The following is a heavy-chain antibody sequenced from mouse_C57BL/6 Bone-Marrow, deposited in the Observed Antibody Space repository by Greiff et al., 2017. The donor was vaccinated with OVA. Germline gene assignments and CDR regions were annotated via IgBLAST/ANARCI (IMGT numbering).Heavy chain of an antibody. CDR1: EYEFPSHD. Sequence: EVKLVESGGGLVQPGESLKLSCESNEYEFPSHDMSWVRKTPEKRLELVAAINSDGGSTYYPDTMERRFIISRDNTKKTLYLQMSSLRSEDTALYYCTRGVGGDYAMDYWGQGTSVTVSS. CDR2: INSDGGST. CDR3: TRGVGGDYAMDY. V-gene: IGHV5-2*01. J-gene: IGHJ4*01.